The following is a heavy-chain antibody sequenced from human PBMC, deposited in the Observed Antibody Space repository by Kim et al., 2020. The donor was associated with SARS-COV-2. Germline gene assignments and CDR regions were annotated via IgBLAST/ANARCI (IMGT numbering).Heavy chain of an antibody. J-gene: IGHJ3*02. V-gene: IGHV1-46*01. CDR3: ARDKAIVVVPAATFDI. Sequence: KYQRSVTMTRDTSTSTVYMELSSLRSEDTAVYYCARDKAIVVVPAATFDIWGQGTMVTVSS. D-gene: IGHD2-2*01.